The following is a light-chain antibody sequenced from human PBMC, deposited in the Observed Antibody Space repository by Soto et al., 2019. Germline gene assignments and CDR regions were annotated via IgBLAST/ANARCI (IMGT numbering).Light chain of an antibody. CDR2: EVY. J-gene: IGLJ1*01. CDR3: SSYVGTNSYV. V-gene: IGLV2-8*01. Sequence: QSVLAQPPSPSGAPGQSVTISCTGTSSVVGGYNYVSWYQQHPGKAPKLIIYEVYKRPSGVPDRFSGSKSGNTAALTVSGLQAEDEADYYCSSYVGTNSYVFGTGTKVTVL. CDR1: SSVVGGYNY.